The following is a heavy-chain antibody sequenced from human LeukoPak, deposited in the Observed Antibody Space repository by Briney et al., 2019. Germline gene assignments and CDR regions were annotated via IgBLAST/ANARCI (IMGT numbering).Heavy chain of an antibody. CDR1: GGSISSYY. V-gene: IGHV4-4*07. CDR2: IYTSGST. CDR3: ARVRYDILTGYSYFDY. J-gene: IGHJ4*02. Sequence: SETLSLTCTVSGGSISSYYWSWIRQPAGKGVEWIGRIYTSGSTNYNPSLKSRVTMSVDTSKNQFSLKLSSETAADTAVYYCARVRYDILTGYSYFDYWGQGTLVTVSS. D-gene: IGHD3-9*01.